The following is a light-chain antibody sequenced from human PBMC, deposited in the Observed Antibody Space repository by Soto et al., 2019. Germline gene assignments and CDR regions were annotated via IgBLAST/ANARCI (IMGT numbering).Light chain of an antibody. CDR2: GSS. CDR3: QQYAGSLSWT. V-gene: IGKV3-20*01. CDR1: QSVNSNY. J-gene: IGKJ1*01. Sequence: ELVLTQSPGTLSLSPGERASLSCRAIQSVNSNYLVWYQQNPVQAPRLLIYGSSIRATGIPDRFGGSGSGTDFTLTISRLEPEDFAVYYCQQYAGSLSWTFGQGTKVDIK.